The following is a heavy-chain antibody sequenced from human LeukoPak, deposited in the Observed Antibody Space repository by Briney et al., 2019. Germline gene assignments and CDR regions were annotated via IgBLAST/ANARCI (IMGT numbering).Heavy chain of an antibody. CDR3: ARLRFLEWLLDY. CDR1: GFTFNSYG. J-gene: IGHJ4*02. Sequence: AGGSLRLSCAASGFTFNSYGMDWVRQAPGKGLEWVAFIRSDGSTKYYADSVKGRFTISRDNSKNTVYLQMNSLRAEDTAVYYCARLRFLEWLLDYWGQGTLVTVSS. D-gene: IGHD3-3*01. CDR2: IRSDGSTK. V-gene: IGHV3-30*02.